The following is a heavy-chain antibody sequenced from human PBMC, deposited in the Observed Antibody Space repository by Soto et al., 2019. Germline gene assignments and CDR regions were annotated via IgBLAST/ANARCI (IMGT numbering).Heavy chain of an antibody. CDR1: GGSFSGYY. J-gene: IGHJ4*02. D-gene: IGHD2-2*01. CDR2: INHSGST. CDR3: AVYCSSTSCYGFDY. V-gene: IGHV4-34*01. Sequence: WETLSLTCAVYGGSFSGYYWTWIRQPPGTGLEWIGEINHSGSTNYNPSLKSRVTISVDTSKNQFSLKLSSVTAADTAVYYCAVYCSSTSCYGFDYWGQGTLVTVS.